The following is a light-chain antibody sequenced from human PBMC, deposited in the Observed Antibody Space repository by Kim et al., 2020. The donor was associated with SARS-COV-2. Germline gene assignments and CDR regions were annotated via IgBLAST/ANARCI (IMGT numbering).Light chain of an antibody. CDR2: VES. CDR3: QQYGRTPRVT. CDR1: QRVPNTY. J-gene: IGKJ5*01. V-gene: IGKV3-20*01. Sequence: GDRAHLSCRASQRVPNTYLAWPQQKPGKAHRLLIYVESSRATGIPDRFSGSGYGTDFTRTLTRLEPEDFAVYYCQQYGRTPRVTFGQGTRLEIK.